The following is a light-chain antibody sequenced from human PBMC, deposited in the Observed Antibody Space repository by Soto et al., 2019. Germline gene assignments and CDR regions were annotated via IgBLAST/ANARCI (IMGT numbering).Light chain of an antibody. J-gene: IGKJ2*01. CDR3: QHYESSPPSYT. Sequence: EIVLTQSPGTLSLSPGERVTLSCRASLSLTSSYLAWYQQKPGQAPRLLIYGSSSRATGIPDRFSGSWSGTDFTLTISRLEPEDFAVYYCQHYESSPPSYTFGQGTKLEIK. CDR2: GSS. CDR1: LSLTSSY. V-gene: IGKV3-20*01.